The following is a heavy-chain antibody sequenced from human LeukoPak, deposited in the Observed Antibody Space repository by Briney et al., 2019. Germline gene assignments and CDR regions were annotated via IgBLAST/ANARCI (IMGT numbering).Heavy chain of an antibody. CDR2: INSDGSST. CDR1: GFTFSSYW. Sequence: PGGSLRLSCAASGFTFSSYWMHWVRQAPGKGLVWVSRINSDGSSTSYADSVRGRFSISRDNAKNTLYLQMGSLRPEDMAVYYCAREWVAGTSDYWGQGTLVTVSS. D-gene: IGHD6-19*01. CDR3: AREWVAGTSDY. J-gene: IGHJ4*02. V-gene: IGHV3-74*01.